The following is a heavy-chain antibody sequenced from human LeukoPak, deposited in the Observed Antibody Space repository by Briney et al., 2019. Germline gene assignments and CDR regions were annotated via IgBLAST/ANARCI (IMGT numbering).Heavy chain of an antibody. D-gene: IGHD3-22*01. CDR1: GGSISSYY. V-gene: IGHV4-59*01. Sequence: SETLSLTCTVSGGSISSYYWSWIRQPPGKGLEWIGYIYYSGSTNYNPSLKSRVTISVDTSKNQFSLKLSSVTAADTAVYYCARVNFYDSSGYYYIRAFDIWGQGTMVTVSS. CDR3: ARVNFYDSSGYYYIRAFDI. J-gene: IGHJ3*02. CDR2: IYYSGST.